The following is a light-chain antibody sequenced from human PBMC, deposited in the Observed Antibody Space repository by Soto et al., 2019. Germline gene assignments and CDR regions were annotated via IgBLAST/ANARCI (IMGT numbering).Light chain of an antibody. CDR2: GAS. CDR1: QSVSSN. V-gene: IGKV3D-15*01. J-gene: IGKJ1*01. CDR3: QHYNSYSEA. Sequence: EIVMTQSPGTLSLSPVERATLSCMASQSVSSNLAWYQQKPGQAPRLLIYGASRRATGIPDRFSGSGSGTEFTLTISSLQPDDFATYYCQHYNSYSEAFGQGTKVDIK.